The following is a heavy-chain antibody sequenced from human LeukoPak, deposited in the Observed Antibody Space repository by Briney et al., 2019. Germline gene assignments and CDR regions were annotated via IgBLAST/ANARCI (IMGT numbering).Heavy chain of an antibody. V-gene: IGHV3-21*04. CDR3: ARGHNGGNLDY. CDR2: ISSSSYI. J-gene: IGHJ4*02. CDR1: GFTFSSYS. Sequence: GGSLRLSCAASGFTFSSYSMNWVRQAPGKGLEWVSSISSSSYIYYADSVKGRFTISRDNAKNSLYLQMNSLRAEDTAVYYCARGHNGGNLDYWGQGTLVTVSS. D-gene: IGHD4-23*01.